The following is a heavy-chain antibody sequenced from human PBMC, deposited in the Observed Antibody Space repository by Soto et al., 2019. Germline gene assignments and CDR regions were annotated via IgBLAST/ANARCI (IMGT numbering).Heavy chain of an antibody. CDR3: ARAFAAPMIVAYFDY. D-gene: IGHD3-22*01. Sequence: QVQLVQSGAEVKKPGASVKVSCKASGYTFTSYGISWVRQAPGQGLEWMGWISASNGNTNYAQKLQGRVTMTTDTSTSTDYMELRRLRSDDTAVYYCARAFAAPMIVAYFDYWGQGTLVTVSS. J-gene: IGHJ4*02. CDR1: GYTFTSYG. V-gene: IGHV1-18*01. CDR2: ISASNGNT.